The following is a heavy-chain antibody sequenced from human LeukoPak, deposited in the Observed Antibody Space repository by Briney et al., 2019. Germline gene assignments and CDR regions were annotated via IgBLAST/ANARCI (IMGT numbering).Heavy chain of an antibody. CDR1: GFTFSNYS. D-gene: IGHD2-15*01. V-gene: IGHV3-23*01. CDR2: IWGDDGKT. J-gene: IGHJ5*02. CDR3: AKTQGYYDA. Sequence: PGGSLRLSCVASGFTFSNYSMTWVGQAPGKGRELVAGIWGDDGKTVYGDAVKGRFTISRDNAKNTLYLQMNSLRADDTAVYYCAKTQGYYDAWGQGALVTVSS.